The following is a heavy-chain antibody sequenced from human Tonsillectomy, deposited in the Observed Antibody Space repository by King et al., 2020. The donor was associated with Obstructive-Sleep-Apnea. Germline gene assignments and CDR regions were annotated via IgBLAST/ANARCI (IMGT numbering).Heavy chain of an antibody. V-gene: IGHV3-23*04. CDR1: GFTFSSNV. Sequence: DVQLVESGGGLIQPGGSLRLSCAASGFTFSSNVMAWVRQAPGKGLEWVSGISDIGGDTFYTESVKGRFTISRDNSLYTLYLQMDNMRAEDTALYYCVKYMGLWLGENWGPGTLVTVSS. J-gene: IGHJ4*02. D-gene: IGHD6-19*01. CDR2: ISDIGGDT. CDR3: VKYMGLWLGEN.